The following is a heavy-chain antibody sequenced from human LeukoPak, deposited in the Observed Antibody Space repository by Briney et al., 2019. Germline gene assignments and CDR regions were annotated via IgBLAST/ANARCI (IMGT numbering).Heavy chain of an antibody. J-gene: IGHJ4*02. CDR3: ARPTSGWSLFEY. CDR1: GYSFTNNW. D-gene: IGHD6-19*01. V-gene: IGHV5-51*01. Sequence: KFGESLKISCKASGYSFTNNWIGWVRQMPGKGLEWIGIIYPGDSDTRYSPSFQGQVTISADKSISTAYLQWSSLKASDTAMYYCARPTSGWSLFEYWGQGTLVTVSS. CDR2: IYPGDSDT.